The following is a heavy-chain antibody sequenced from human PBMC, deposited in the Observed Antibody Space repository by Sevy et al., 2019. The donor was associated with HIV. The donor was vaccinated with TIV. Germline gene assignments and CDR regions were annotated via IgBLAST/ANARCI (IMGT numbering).Heavy chain of an antibody. J-gene: IGHJ3*01. CDR3: AKALNPALESMLQVNLPTLKGFDV. D-gene: IGHD2-8*01. V-gene: IGHV3-30*02. CDR1: GLSFSDYG. CDR2: IWYDGSDR. Sequence: GGSLRLSCTASGLSFSDYGMHWVRQAPGKGLEWVAFIWYDGSDRYYADSVKGRFTISRDNSKNVLYLQMNSLRADDTAVYYCAKALNPALESMLQVNLPTLKGFDVWGQGTMVTVSS.